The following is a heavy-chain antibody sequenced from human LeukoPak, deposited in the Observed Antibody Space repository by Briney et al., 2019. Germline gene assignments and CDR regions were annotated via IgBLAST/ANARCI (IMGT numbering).Heavy chain of an antibody. J-gene: IGHJ4*02. D-gene: IGHD1-26*01. V-gene: IGHV1-2*02. Sequence: GTSVKVSCKASGYTFTGYYMHWVRPAPGQGLEWLGWINPKSGDTKYAQKFQGRVTMTRDTSISTAYMELNSLRSDDTAVYFCARDEATGSFYYFDNWGQGTLVTVSS. CDR2: INPKSGDT. CDR3: ARDEATGSFYYFDN. CDR1: GYTFTGYY.